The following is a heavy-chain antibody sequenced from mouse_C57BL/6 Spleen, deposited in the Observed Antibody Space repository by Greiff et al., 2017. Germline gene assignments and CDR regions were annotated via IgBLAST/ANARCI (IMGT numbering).Heavy chain of an antibody. CDR1: GYAFTNYL. Sequence: VKLQESVAELVRPGTSVKVSCTASGYAFTNYLIEWVKQRPGQGLEWIGVINPGSGGTNYTEKFQGKATLTADKSSSTAYLQLSSLTSEDSAVYFCARDGGNYVFAYWGQGTLVTVSA. J-gene: IGHJ3*01. CDR3: ARDGGNYVFAY. V-gene: IGHV1-54*01. CDR2: INPGSGGT. D-gene: IGHD2-1*01.